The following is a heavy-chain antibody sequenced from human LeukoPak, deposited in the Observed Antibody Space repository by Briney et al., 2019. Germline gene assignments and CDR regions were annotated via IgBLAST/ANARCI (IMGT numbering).Heavy chain of an antibody. CDR1: GYTFTGYY. CDR2: INPNSGGT. J-gene: IGHJ4*02. CDR3: ATAAPRQRIQLWVPYYFDY. Sequence: ASVKVSCKASGYTFTGYYMHWVRQAPGQGLEWMGWINPNSGGTNYAQKFQGWVTMTRDTSISTAYMELSRLRSDDTAVYYCATAAPRQRIQLWVPYYFDYWGQGTLVTVSS. V-gene: IGHV1-2*04. D-gene: IGHD5-18*01.